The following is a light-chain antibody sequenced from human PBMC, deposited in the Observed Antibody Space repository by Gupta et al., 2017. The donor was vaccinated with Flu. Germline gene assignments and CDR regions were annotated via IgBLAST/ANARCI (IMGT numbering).Light chain of an antibody. CDR3: QQNFGTPTA. J-gene: IGKJ5*01. CDR2: DAA. V-gene: IGKV1-39*01. Sequence: DLQMTQSPSYLSASVGDRVTITCRASQTIKTYLNWYRQKSGKAPTILVYDAATLQTGVPSRFSGSGSSTDFTPTIRSLQPEDVATYFCQQNFGTPTAFGQGTRLEIK. CDR1: QTIKTY.